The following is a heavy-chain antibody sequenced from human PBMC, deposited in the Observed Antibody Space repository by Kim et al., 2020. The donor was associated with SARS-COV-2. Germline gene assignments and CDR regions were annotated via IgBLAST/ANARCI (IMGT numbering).Heavy chain of an antibody. CDR1: GGSISSYY. CDR2: IYYSGST. CDR3: AGKNGSGSYYPYYYGMDV. V-gene: IGHV4-59*01. D-gene: IGHD3-10*01. J-gene: IGHJ6*02. Sequence: SETLSLTCTVSGGSISSYYWSWIRQPPGKGLEWIGYIYYSGSTNYNPSLKSRVTISVDTSKNQFSLKLSSVTAADTAVYYCAGKNGSGSYYPYYYGMDVWGQGTTVPVSS.